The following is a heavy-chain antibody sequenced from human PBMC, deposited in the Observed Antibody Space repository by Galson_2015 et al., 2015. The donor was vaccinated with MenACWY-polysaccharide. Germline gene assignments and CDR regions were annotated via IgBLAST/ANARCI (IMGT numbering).Heavy chain of an antibody. D-gene: IGHD2-2*01. CDR1: GSRFSNSG. CDR3: AREGSRIVFHAFDI. Sequence: SLRLSCAASGSRFSNSGVHWVRQAPGKGLEWVAVIQYDGSNKVYADSVKGRFTISRDNSKHTVFLEMNTLGVEDTAVYYCAREGSRIVFHAFDIWGQGTMVTVSS. CDR2: IQYDGSNK. V-gene: IGHV3-33*01. J-gene: IGHJ3*02.